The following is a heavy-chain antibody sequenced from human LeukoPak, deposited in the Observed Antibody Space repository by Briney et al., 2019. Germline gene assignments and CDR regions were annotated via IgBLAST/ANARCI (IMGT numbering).Heavy chain of an antibody. CDR3: ARRVVESAAITEHNWLDP. D-gene: IGHD5-24*01. CDR1: GDSISSDC. Sequence: SETLSLTCTVSGDSISSDCWSWIRQPPGKGLEWIGSICYSGSTNYNPSLESRVTISLDTSKDQISLNLNSVTAADTAVFFCARRVVESAAITEHNWLDPWGQGTLVTVSS. V-gene: IGHV4-59*08. J-gene: IGHJ5*02. CDR2: ICYSGST.